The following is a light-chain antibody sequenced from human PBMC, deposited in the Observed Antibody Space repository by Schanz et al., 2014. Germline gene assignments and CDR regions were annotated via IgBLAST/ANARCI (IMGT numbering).Light chain of an antibody. V-gene: IGLV2-8*01. Sequence: QSALTQPPSASGSPGQSVTISCTGTSSDVGGYNYVSWYQQHPGKAPKLMIYEVSERPSGVPDRFSGSKSGNTASLTVSGLQAEDEADYYCNSYTTTYTWVFGGGTKLTVL. CDR1: SSDVGGYNY. CDR3: NSYTTTYTWV. J-gene: IGLJ3*02. CDR2: EVS.